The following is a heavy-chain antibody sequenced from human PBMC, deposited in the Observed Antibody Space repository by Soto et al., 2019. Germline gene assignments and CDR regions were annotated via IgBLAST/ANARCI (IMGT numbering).Heavy chain of an antibody. J-gene: IGHJ4*02. CDR2: IWYDGSNK. CDR3: ARDRYCSGGSCYSRRLDY. Sequence: ESGGGVVQPGRSLRLSCAASGFTFSSYGMHWVRQAPGKGLEWVAVIWYDGSNKYYADSVKGRFTISRDNSKNTLYLQMNSLRAEDTAVYYCARDRYCSGGSCYSRRLDYWGQGTLVTVSS. D-gene: IGHD2-15*01. CDR1: GFTFSSYG. V-gene: IGHV3-33*01.